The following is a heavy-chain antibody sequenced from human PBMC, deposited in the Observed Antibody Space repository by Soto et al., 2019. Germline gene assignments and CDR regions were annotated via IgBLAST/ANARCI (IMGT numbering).Heavy chain of an antibody. CDR3: ARVAYYDFWSGYYTEDYYFDY. CDR1: GYPFTSYS. CDR2: INAGNGNT. D-gene: IGHD3-3*01. J-gene: IGHJ4*02. V-gene: IGHV1-3*01. Sequence: ASVKVSCKASGYPFTSYSMHWVRQAPGQRVEWMRWINAGNGNTKYSQKFQVRVTITRDTSASTAYMELSSLRSEDTAVYYCARVAYYDFWSGYYTEDYYFDYWGQGTLVTVSS.